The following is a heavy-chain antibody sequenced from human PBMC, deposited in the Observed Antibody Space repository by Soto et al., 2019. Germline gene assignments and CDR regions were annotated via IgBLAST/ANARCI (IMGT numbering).Heavy chain of an antibody. J-gene: IGHJ6*02. CDR2: ISAYNGNT. V-gene: IGHV1-18*01. D-gene: IGHD3-3*01. CDR1: GYTFTSYG. CDR3: ARDIGPVLRFLEWLTVRKDGMDV. Sequence: QVQLVQSGAEVKKPGASVKVSCKASGYTFTSYGISWVRQAPGQGLEWMGWISAYNGNTNYAQKLQGRVTMTTDTSTSTAYMELRSLRSDDTAVDYCARDIGPVLRFLEWLTVRKDGMDVWGQGTTVTVSS.